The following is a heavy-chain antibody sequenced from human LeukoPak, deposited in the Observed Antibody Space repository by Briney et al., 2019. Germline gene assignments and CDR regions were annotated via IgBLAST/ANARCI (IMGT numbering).Heavy chain of an antibody. V-gene: IGHV3-23*01. CDR2: ISSGGDST. CDR3: AKSHSVQYRGYFDS. Sequence: GGSLRLSCAASRFSFSTYAMSWVRQAPGKGLEWVSTISSGGDSTYYADSVKGLFTISRDNSKNTLSLQMNGLRADDTAVYYCAKSHSVQYRGYFDSWGQGILVTVSS. CDR1: RFSFSTYA. D-gene: IGHD1-1*01. J-gene: IGHJ4*02.